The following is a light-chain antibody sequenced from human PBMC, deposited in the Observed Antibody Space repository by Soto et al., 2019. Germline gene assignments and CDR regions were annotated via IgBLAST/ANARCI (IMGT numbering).Light chain of an antibody. CDR2: DVS. J-gene: IGLJ3*02. CDR1: SSDIGSYNY. V-gene: IGLV2-14*03. CDR3: SSYIFGDTPWV. Sequence: QSALTQPASVSGSPGQSITISCTGTSSDIGSYNYVSWYQQHPGKAAKLMIYDVSNRPSGVSNRFFGSKSGNTASLTISGLQAEDEADYYCSSYIFGDTPWVFGGGTKLTVL.